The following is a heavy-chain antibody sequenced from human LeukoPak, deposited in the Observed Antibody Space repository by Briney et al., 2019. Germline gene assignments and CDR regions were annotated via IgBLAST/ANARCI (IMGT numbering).Heavy chain of an antibody. CDR1: GYTLTELS. V-gene: IGHV1-24*01. CDR2: FDPEDGET. D-gene: IGHD3-10*01. CDR3: ATATYGSASLWFDP. J-gene: IGHJ5*02. Sequence: GASVKVSCKVSGYTLTELSMHWVRQAPGKGLEWMGGFDPEDGETIYAQKFQGRVTMTEDTSTDTAYMELSSLRSEDTAVYYCATATYGSASLWFDPWGQGTLVTVSS.